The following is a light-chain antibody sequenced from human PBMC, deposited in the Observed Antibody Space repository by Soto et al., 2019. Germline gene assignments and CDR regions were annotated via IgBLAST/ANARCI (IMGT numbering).Light chain of an antibody. CDR3: QQYKTYPWT. CDR1: QSVSNW. V-gene: IGKV1-5*01. J-gene: IGKJ1*01. CDR2: DAS. Sequence: DIQMTQSPSTLSASLGDRVSITCRASQSVSNWLAWYQQKPGIAPNLLIYDASTLESGVPSRFSGSGSGTEFTLTISSLQPDDFATYYCQQYKTYPWTFGKGT.